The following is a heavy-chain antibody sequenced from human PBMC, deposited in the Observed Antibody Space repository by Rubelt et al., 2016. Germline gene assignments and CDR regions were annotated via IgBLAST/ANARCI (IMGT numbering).Heavy chain of an antibody. Sequence: QVHLVESGGGVVQPGGSLRLSCAASGLSFSRYGMHWVRQAPGKGLEWVTFIRYDGSSTYYADSVKGRFTISRDNAPNPLLLQMASLGPDDTAVYYCANAWGGPYYPDYWGQGTLVTVSS. CDR2: IRYDGSST. D-gene: IGHD3-10*01. V-gene: IGHV3-30*02. J-gene: IGHJ4*02. CDR1: GLSFSRYG. CDR3: ANAWGGPYYPDY.